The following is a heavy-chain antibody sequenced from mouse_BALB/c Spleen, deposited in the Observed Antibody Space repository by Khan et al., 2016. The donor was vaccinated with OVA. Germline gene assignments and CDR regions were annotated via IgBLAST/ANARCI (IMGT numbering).Heavy chain of an antibody. V-gene: IGHV1-85*01. J-gene: IGHJ3*01. Sequence: QVRLQQSGAELVKPGASVKLSCKASGYTFTSYDINWVRQRPEQGLEWIGWMFPGDGSTKYNENFKGKAPLTTDKSSSTAYMQLSRLTSEDSGASFCARGGYGGFAYWGQGTLVTVSA. CDR3: ARGGYGGFAY. CDR1: GYTFTSYD. D-gene: IGHD2-14*01. CDR2: MFPGDGST.